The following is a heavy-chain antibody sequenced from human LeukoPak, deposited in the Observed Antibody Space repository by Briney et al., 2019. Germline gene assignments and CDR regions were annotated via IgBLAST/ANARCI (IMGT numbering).Heavy chain of an antibody. Sequence: GGSLRLSCVASGFTFGKYWMSWVRQAPGRGLEWVANIKLDGSEKNYVDSVKGRFTISRDNTKNSLYLQMNSLRAEDTAVFYCARDQYDTWSRRGNFDSWGQGTLVIVSS. CDR1: GFTFGKYW. CDR3: ARDQYDTWSRRGNFDS. D-gene: IGHD3/OR15-3a*01. V-gene: IGHV3-7*03. CDR2: IKLDGSEK. J-gene: IGHJ4*02.